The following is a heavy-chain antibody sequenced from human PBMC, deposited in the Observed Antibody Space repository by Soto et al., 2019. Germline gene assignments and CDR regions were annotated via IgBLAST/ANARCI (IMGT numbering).Heavy chain of an antibody. CDR3: ARALVAARQSYSAFDI. J-gene: IGHJ3*02. D-gene: IGHD6-6*01. CDR2: IDYSGST. Sequence: SETLSLTCTVSGGSISSYYWSWIRQPPGKGLEWIGYIDYSGSTNYNPSLKSRVTISVDTSKNQFSLNLSSVTAADTAVYYCARALVAARQSYSAFDIWGQGTMVTVSS. CDR1: GGSISSYY. V-gene: IGHV4-59*01.